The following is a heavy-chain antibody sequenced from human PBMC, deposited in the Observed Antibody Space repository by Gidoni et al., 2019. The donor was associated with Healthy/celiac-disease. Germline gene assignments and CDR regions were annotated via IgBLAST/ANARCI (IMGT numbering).Heavy chain of an antibody. V-gene: IGHV3-23*01. J-gene: IGHJ4*02. CDR2: ISGSGGST. D-gene: IGHD3-10*01. CDR1: VFTLISSA. CDR3: AKDPTEREGVRGVLDY. Sequence: EVQLLESGGGLVQPGWSLRLSCAASVFTLISSAMSWVRQAPGKGLGWFSAISGSGGSTYYADSVKGRFNISRDNSKNTLYLQMNSLRAEDTAVYYCAKDPTEREGVRGVLDYWGQGTLVTVSS.